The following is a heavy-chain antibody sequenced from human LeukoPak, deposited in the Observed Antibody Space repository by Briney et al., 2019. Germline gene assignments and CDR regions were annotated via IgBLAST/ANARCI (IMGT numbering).Heavy chain of an antibody. D-gene: IGHD3-22*01. Sequence: GESLKISCKGSGYSFTSYWIGWVRQMPGKGLEWMGIIYPGDPDTRYSPSFQGQVTISADKSISTAYLQWSSLKASDTAMYYCARTPDYYDSSGYYHTGYYYYGMDVWGQGTTVTVSS. CDR1: GYSFTSYW. J-gene: IGHJ6*02. V-gene: IGHV5-51*01. CDR3: ARTPDYYDSSGYYHTGYYYYGMDV. CDR2: IYPGDPDT.